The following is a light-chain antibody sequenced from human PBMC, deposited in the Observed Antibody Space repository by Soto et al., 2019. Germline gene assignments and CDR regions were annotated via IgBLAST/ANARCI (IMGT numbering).Light chain of an antibody. J-gene: IGKJ1*01. CDR2: AAS. CDR3: QQYGSSSTWT. Sequence: EMVLTQSPGTLSLSPGERATRSCRASQSVSSAYLAWYQHKPGQPPTLLIYAASSRVTGIPDRFSGSGSGTDFTLTISRLEPEDFAVYYCQQYGSSSTWTFGQGTKVEIK. V-gene: IGKV3-20*01. CDR1: QSVSSAY.